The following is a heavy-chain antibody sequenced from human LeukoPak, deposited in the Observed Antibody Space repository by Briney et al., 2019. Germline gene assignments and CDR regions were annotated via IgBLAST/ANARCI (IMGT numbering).Heavy chain of an antibody. Sequence: GRSLRLSCAASGFTFRHYAMHWVRQAPGKGLEWVSGISWNSNSVDYAASVKGRFTISRDSAKNSLYLQMNSLRAKDTAFYYCAKDTSGSYLGYFDYWGQGTLVTVSS. CDR2: ISWNSNSV. CDR3: AKDTSGSYLGYFDY. V-gene: IGHV3-9*01. D-gene: IGHD1-26*01. CDR1: GFTFRHYA. J-gene: IGHJ4*02.